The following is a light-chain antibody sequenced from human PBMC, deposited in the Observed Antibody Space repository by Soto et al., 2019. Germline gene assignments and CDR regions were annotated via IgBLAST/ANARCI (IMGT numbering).Light chain of an antibody. CDR1: SSDVGGYDY. CDR2: EVS. J-gene: IGLJ2*01. CDR3: CSYAGSNVI. Sequence: QSVLTQPPSASGSPGQSVTISCTGTSSDVGGYDYVSWYQHHPGKVPKLMIYEVSERPSGVPDRFSGSKSGNTASLTVSGLQAEDEADYFCCSYAGSNVIFGGGTKLTVL. V-gene: IGLV2-8*01.